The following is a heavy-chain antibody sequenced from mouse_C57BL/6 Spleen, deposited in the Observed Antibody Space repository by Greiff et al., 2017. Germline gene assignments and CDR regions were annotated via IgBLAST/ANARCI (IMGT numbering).Heavy chain of an antibody. CDR3: ASTVVEYFEV. CDR1: GYTFTSYW. V-gene: IGHV1-50*01. J-gene: IGHJ1*03. D-gene: IGHD1-1*01. Sequence: QVQLQQPGAELVKPGASVKLSCKASGYTFTSYWMQWVKQRPGQGLEWIGEIDPSDSYTNYNQKFKGKATLTVDTSSSTAYMQLSSLTSEDSAVYYCASTVVEYFEVWGTGTTVTVSS. CDR2: IDPSDSYT.